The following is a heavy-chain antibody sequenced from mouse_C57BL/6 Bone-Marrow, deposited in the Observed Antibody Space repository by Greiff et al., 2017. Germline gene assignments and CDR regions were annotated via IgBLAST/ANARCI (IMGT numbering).Heavy chain of an antibody. D-gene: IGHD1-1*01. CDR2: INPNNGGT. CDR1: GYTFTDYN. J-gene: IGHJ3*01. CDR3: GRGDYGSSPWFAD. V-gene: IGHV1-18*01. Sequence: VQLQQSGPELVKPGASVKIPCKASGYTFTDYNMDWVKQSHGKSLEWIGDINPNNGGTIYNQKFKGKATLTVDKSSSTAYMELRSLTSEDTAVYYCGRGDYGSSPWFADWGKGTLVTVSA.